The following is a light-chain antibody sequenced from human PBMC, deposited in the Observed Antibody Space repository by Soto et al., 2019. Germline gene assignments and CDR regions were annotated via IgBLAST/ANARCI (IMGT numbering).Light chain of an antibody. CDR1: QSISRY. V-gene: IGKV3-20*01. CDR3: QQYGSSQKWT. CDR2: GAS. J-gene: IGKJ1*01. Sequence: EIVLTQSPGTLSLSPGERTTLSCRASQSISRYLAWYQQKPGQGPRLLIYGASSRATGIPHRFSGSGSGTDFTLTIDRLEPEDFAVYYCQQYGSSQKWTFGQGTKVDIK.